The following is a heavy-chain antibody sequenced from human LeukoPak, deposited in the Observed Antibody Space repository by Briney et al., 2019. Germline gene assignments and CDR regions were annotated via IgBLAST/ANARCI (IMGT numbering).Heavy chain of an antibody. CDR3: ARDKRITMVRGVIPFDY. CDR2: INPSGGST. V-gene: IGHV1-46*01. CDR1: GYTFTSYY. J-gene: IGHJ4*02. Sequence: ASVKVSCKASGYTFTSYYMHWVRQAPGQGLEWMGIINPSGGSTSYAQKFQGRVTMTRDTSTSTVYMELSSLRSEDTAVYYCARDKRITMVRGVIPFDYWGQGTLVTVSS. D-gene: IGHD3-10*01.